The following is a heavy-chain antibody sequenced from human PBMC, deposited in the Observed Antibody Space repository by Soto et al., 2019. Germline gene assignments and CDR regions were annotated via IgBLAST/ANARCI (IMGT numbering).Heavy chain of an antibody. CDR3: ARHGFGPLHGLVDV. J-gene: IGHJ6*02. Sequence: QVQLQESGPGLVKPSETLSLTCTVSGGSITNYYCSWFRQPPGKGLEWIGYINYDGYSAYNLSLKRRVPLQMAAYKTPFSLMLESVTATDTAVYYCARHGFGPLHGLVDVWGPGTTVIVSS. CDR1: GGSITNYY. V-gene: IGHV4-59*08. D-gene: IGHD3-10*01. CDR2: INYDGYS.